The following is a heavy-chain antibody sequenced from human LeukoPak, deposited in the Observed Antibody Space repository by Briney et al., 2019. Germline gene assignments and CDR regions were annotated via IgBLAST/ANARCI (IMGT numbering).Heavy chain of an antibody. CDR2: INPYNGNT. CDR3: ARELYGNLISN. CDR1: GYSFITYG. J-gene: IGHJ4*02. V-gene: IGHV1-18*01. Sequence: GASVKVSCKASGYSFITYGITWLRQAPGQGLEWVGWINPYNGNTKYVQKLQGRVTMTTDTSTSTAHMELTSLRYDDTAVYYCARELYGNLISNWGQGTLVTVSS. D-gene: IGHD4-11*01.